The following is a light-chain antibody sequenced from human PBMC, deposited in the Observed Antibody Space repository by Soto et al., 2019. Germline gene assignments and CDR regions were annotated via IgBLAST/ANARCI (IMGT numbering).Light chain of an antibody. CDR2: GAS. CDR3: QQYGDSPLT. Sequence: EFLLTQSPGTLSLSPGERATLSCRASQSVRSSYLAWYQQKPGQAPRLLIYGASSRATGIPDRFSGSGSGTDFTLSISRLQPEDFAVYYCQQYGDSPLTSGPGTKVDIK. V-gene: IGKV3-20*01. CDR1: QSVRSSY. J-gene: IGKJ3*01.